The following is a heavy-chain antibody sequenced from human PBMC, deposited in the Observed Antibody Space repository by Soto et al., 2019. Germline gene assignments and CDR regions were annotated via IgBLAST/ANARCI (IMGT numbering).Heavy chain of an antibody. V-gene: IGHV3-23*01. Sequence: EVQLLESRGGLVQPGGSLRLSCAASGFAFSGYPMSWVRQTPGKGLEWVSGIAASTGRTYFADSVEGRFTISRDNSKNTRYLQMNSLRVADTAIYYFANDDSSGWYRSFDYWGQGTLVTVSS. CDR2: IAASTGRT. D-gene: IGHD6-19*01. J-gene: IGHJ4*02. CDR1: GFAFSGYP. CDR3: ANDDSSGWYRSFDY.